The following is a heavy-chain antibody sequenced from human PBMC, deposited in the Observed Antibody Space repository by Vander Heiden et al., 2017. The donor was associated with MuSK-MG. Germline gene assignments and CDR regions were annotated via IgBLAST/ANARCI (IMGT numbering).Heavy chain of an antibody. V-gene: IGHV4-39*01. CDR2: IYYSGST. Sequence: QLQLQESGPGLVKPSETLSLTCTVSGGSIRSSSYYWGWIRQPPGKGLEWIGSIYYSGSTYYNPSLKSRVTISVDTSKNQFSLKLSSVTAADTAVYYCARWGIVGATSDYWGQGTLVTVSS. J-gene: IGHJ4*02. D-gene: IGHD1-26*01. CDR1: GGSIRSSSYY. CDR3: ARWGIVGATSDY.